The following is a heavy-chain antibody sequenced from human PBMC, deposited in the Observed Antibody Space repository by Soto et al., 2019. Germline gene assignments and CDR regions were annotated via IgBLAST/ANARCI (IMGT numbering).Heavy chain of an antibody. CDR3: ARGRVDITMIVVARPHYYYGMDV. D-gene: IGHD3-22*01. J-gene: IGHJ6*02. Sequence: SETLSLTCSVSGGSVNNKTYYWSWIRQPPGKRLEWIGYIYYSGSTNYNPSLKSRVTISVDTSKNQFSLKLSSVTAADTAVYYCARGRVDITMIVVARPHYYYGMDVWGQGTTVTVSS. CDR1: GGSVNNKTYY. CDR2: IYYSGST. V-gene: IGHV4-61*01.